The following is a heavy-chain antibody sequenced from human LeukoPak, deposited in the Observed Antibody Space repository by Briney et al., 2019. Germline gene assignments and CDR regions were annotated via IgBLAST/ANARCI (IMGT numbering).Heavy chain of an antibody. CDR2: INHSGST. CDR3: AKSGGYGLIDY. Sequence: SEPLSLTCAVYGGSFSGYYWSWIRQPPGKGLEWIGEINHSGSTNYNPSLKSRVTISIDTSKNQFSLKLNSVTAADTAMYYCAKSGGYGLIDYWGQGTLVTVSS. D-gene: IGHD1-26*01. V-gene: IGHV4-34*01. J-gene: IGHJ4*02. CDR1: GGSFSGYY.